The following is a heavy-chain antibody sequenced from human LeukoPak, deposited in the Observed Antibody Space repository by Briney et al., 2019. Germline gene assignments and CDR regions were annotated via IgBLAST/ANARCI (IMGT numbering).Heavy chain of an antibody. CDR1: GGSISSYY. V-gene: IGHV4-4*07. CDR2: IYTSGSS. J-gene: IGHJ3*02. Sequence: PSETLSLTCTVSGGSISSYYWSWIRQPAGKGLEWIGRIYTSGSSSYNPSLKSRVTISADTSKNQISLQLSSVTAADTAVYYCARRASGDDAFDIWGQGTMVTVSS. D-gene: IGHD3-10*01. CDR3: ARRASGDDAFDI.